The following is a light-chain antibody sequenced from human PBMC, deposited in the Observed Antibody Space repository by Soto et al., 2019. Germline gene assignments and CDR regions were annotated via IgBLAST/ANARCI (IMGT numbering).Light chain of an antibody. V-gene: IGKV3-20*01. CDR1: QSVTSDY. J-gene: IGKJ2*01. CDR3: QQYGSSQYT. CDR2: GAS. Sequence: IVLTQSPGTLSLSPGERATLSCRASQSVTSDYLAWYQQKPGQPARLLIYGASNRATAIADRFSGSGSATDFTLTISRVDPEDFAVYYCQQYGSSQYTFGQGTRLEI.